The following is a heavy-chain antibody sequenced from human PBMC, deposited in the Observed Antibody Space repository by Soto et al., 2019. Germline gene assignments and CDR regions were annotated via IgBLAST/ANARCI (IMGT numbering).Heavy chain of an antibody. D-gene: IGHD3-3*01. V-gene: IGHV3-21*01. CDR2: ISSSSSYI. CDR1: GFTFSSYS. J-gene: IGHJ5*02. Sequence: EVQLVESGGGLVQPGGSLRLSCAASGFTFSSYSMNWVRQAPGKGLEWVSSISSSSSYIYYADSVKGRFTISRDNAKNSLYLQMNSLRAEDTAVYYCARDGHYDFWSGYFYNWFDPWGQGTLVTVSS. CDR3: ARDGHYDFWSGYFYNWFDP.